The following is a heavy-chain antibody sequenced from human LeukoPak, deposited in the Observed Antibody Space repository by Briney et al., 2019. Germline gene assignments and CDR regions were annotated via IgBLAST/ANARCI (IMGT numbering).Heavy chain of an antibody. Sequence: GGSLRLSCAASGFTFSSYNMNWVRQAPGKGLEWVSSISTSSSYIYYADSVRGRFTISRDNARNSLYLQMNSLRAEDTAVYYCANDLYDSSGFYYYWGQGTLVTVSS. CDR3: ANDLYDSSGFYYY. J-gene: IGHJ4*02. D-gene: IGHD3-22*01. CDR2: ISTSSSYI. CDR1: GFTFSSYN. V-gene: IGHV3-21*04.